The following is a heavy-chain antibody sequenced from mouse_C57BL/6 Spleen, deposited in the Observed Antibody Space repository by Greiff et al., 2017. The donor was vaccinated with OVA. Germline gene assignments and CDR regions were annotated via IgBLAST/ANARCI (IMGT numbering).Heavy chain of an antibody. CDR1: GYTFTSYW. CDR3: ARGDYVDAMDY. D-gene: IGHD2-4*01. V-gene: IGHV1-50*01. CDR2: IDPSDSYT. J-gene: IGHJ4*01. Sequence: VKLMESGAELVKPGASVKLSCKASGYTFTSYWMQWVKQRPGQGLEWIGEIDPSDSYTNYNQKFKGKATLTVDTSSSTAYMQLSSLTSEDSAVYYCARGDYVDAMDYWGQGTSVTVSS.